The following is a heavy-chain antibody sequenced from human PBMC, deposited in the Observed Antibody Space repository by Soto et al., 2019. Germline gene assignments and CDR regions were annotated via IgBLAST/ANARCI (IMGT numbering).Heavy chain of an antibody. V-gene: IGHV4-31*03. Sequence: QVQLQESGPGLVKPSQTLSLTCTVSGGSIRSGGYYWNWIRQHPGKGLEWIGYIYYIGSTYYNPSLKSRVTISLDISKTQFSLKQSSVTAADTAVYYCARSVFPWGQGTLVTVSS. CDR2: IYYIGST. CDR1: GGSIRSGGYY. CDR3: ARSVFP. J-gene: IGHJ5*02.